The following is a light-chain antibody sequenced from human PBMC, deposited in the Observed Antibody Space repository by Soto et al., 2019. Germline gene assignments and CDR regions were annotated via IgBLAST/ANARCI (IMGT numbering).Light chain of an antibody. CDR2: EVS. CDR3: SSYAGSNNFV. CDR1: SSDIGNYNF. Sequence: QSVLTQPASVSGSPGQSITISCTGTSSDIGNYNFVSWYQQHPGKAPKLMIYEVSNRPSGVSNRFSGSKSGNTASLTISGLQAEDEADYYCSSYAGSNNFVFGTGTKVTVL. V-gene: IGLV2-14*01. J-gene: IGLJ1*01.